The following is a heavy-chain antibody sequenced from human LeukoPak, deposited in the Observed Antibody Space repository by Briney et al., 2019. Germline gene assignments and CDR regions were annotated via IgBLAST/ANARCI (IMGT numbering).Heavy chain of an antibody. CDR3: AKARGRSVAGTEDY. J-gene: IGHJ4*02. Sequence: GGSLRLSCAASGFTFDDYAMHWVRQAPGKGLEWVSGISWNSGSIGYADSVKGRFTISRDSAKNSLYLQMNSLRAEDTALYYCAKARGRSVAGTEDYWGQGTLVTVSS. CDR2: ISWNSGSI. CDR1: GFTFDDYA. V-gene: IGHV3-9*01. D-gene: IGHD6-19*01.